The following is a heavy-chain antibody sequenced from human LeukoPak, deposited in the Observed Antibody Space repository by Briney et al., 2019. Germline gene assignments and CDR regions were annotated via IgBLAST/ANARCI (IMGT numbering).Heavy chain of an antibody. CDR2: IYYSGTT. D-gene: IGHD5-24*01. V-gene: IGHV4-59*01. CDR3: ARVLRRDGNIG. CDR1: GDSISNYY. J-gene: IGHJ4*02. Sequence: SETLSLTYTVSGDSISNYYWIWIRQPPGKGLEWIGHIYYSGTTRYNPSLKSRVTISGDTSKNQFSLKLSSVTAADTAVYYCARVLRRDGNIGWGQGTLVTVSS.